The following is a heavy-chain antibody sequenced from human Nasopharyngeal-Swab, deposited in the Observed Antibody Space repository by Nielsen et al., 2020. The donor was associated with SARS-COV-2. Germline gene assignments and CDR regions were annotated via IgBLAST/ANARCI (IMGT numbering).Heavy chain of an antibody. V-gene: IGHV1-18*01. D-gene: IGHD2-2*01. Sequence: ASVKVSCKASGYTFTSHGISWVRQAPGQGLEWMGWISAYNGNTNYAQKLQGRVTMTTDTSTSTAYMELRSLRSDDTAVYYCARAPVVVPAASGLAFNYWGQGTLVTVSS. CDR1: GYTFTSHG. J-gene: IGHJ4*02. CDR3: ARAPVVVPAASGLAFNY. CDR2: ISAYNGNT.